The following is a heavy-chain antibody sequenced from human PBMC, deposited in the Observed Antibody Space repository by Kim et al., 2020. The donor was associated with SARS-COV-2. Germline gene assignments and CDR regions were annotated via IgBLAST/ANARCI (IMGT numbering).Heavy chain of an antibody. Sequence: ASVKVSCKASGYTFTGYYFHWVRQAPGQGLEWMGRIHPNSGDTNYAQRFQGRVTMTRDTSISTAYMELSGLRSDDTAMYYCARNYGDLDLWGQGTLVTVS. CDR1: GYTFTGYY. J-gene: IGHJ5*02. CDR3: ARNYGDLDL. CDR2: IHPNSGDT. D-gene: IGHD4-17*01. V-gene: IGHV1-2*06.